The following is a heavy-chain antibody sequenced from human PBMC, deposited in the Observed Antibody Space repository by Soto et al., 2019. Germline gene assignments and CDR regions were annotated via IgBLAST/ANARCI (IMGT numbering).Heavy chain of an antibody. D-gene: IGHD1-1*01. CDR3: VKDPNWEWGY. V-gene: IGHV3-23*01. CDR1: GFPFWDHD. Sequence: PGGSLRLSCVASGFPFWDHDMNWVRQPPGKGLEYVANINGPATSTSYADAVKGRFTISRDNSKDTLYLELNSLRVEDTAVYYCVKDPNWEWGYWGQGTLVTVSS. CDR2: INGPATST. J-gene: IGHJ4*02.